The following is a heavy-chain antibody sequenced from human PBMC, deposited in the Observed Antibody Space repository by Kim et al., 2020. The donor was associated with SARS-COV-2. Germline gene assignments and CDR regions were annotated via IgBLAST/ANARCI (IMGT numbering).Heavy chain of an antibody. D-gene: IGHD3-10*01. CDR2: YK. J-gene: IGHJ4*02. Sequence: YKNQEDSVKGRFTISRDNSKNTLYLQMNSLRAEDTAVYYCTRDRDYFDYWGQGTLVTVSS. V-gene: IGHV3-30*07. CDR3: TRDRDYFDY.